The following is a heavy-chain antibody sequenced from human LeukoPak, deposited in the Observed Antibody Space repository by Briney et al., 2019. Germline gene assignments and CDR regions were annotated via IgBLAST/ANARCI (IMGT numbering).Heavy chain of an antibody. CDR1: GFTFSSYT. V-gene: IGHV3-21*01. D-gene: IGHD3-22*01. J-gene: IGHJ4*02. Sequence: GGSLRLSCAASGFTFSSYTMNWVRQAPGKGLEWVSSISSTGDYIYYADSVKGRFTISRDNAKNSLYLQMNSLRVEDTAVYYCARDYYDSSGYSDYWGQGTLVTVSS. CDR2: ISSTGDYI. CDR3: ARDYYDSSGYSDY.